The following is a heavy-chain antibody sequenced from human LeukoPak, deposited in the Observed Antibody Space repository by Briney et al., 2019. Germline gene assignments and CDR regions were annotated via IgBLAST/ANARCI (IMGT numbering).Heavy chain of an antibody. Sequence: GASVKVSCKASGYTFTSYYMHWVRQAPGQGLEWMGIINPSGGSTSYAQKFQGRVTITRNTSISTAYMELSSLRSEDTAVYYCAREVSSGWYGRHYYFDYWGQGTLVTVSS. CDR3: AREVSSGWYGRHYYFDY. D-gene: IGHD6-19*01. CDR2: INPSGGST. V-gene: IGHV1-46*01. J-gene: IGHJ4*02. CDR1: GYTFTSYY.